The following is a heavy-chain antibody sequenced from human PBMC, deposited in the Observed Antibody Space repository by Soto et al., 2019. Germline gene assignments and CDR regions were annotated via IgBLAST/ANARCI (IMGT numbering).Heavy chain of an antibody. D-gene: IGHD6-13*01. CDR2: IIPIFGTA. CDR1: GGTFINYA. J-gene: IGHJ6*02. CDR3: ARGLIAAAGINYYYYGRDV. V-gene: IGHV1-69*13. Sequence: SLKVSCKASGGTFINYAISWVRQAPGQGLEWMGGIIPIFGTANYTQKFQGRVTITADESTSTAYMELSSLRSEDTAMYYCARGLIAAAGINYYYYGRDVWGQGTTVTSP.